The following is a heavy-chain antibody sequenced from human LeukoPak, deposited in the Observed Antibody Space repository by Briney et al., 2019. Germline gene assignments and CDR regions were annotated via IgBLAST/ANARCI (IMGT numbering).Heavy chain of an antibody. D-gene: IGHD3-10*01. CDR3: WARGGFDY. J-gene: IGHJ4*02. Sequence: GGSLRLSCAASGFSFSNYWMSWVRQAPGKGLVWVSYINIDERITGYADSVKGRFTISRDNAKNTLYLQMNSLRAEDTAIYYCWARGGFDYWGQGTLVTVSS. V-gene: IGHV3-74*01. CDR2: INIDERIT. CDR1: GFSFSNYW.